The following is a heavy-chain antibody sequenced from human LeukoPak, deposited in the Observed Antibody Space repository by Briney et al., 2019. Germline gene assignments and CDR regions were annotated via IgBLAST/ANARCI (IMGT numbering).Heavy chain of an antibody. Sequence: GGSLRLSCAASGFTFSRYSMNWVRQAPGKGLEWVANIKQDGSEKYYVDSVKGRFTISRDNAKNSLYLQMNSLRAEDTAVYYCARDRGSQDYWGQGTLVTVSS. CDR1: GFTFSRYS. CDR3: ARDRGSQDY. CDR2: IKQDGSEK. D-gene: IGHD3-10*01. J-gene: IGHJ4*02. V-gene: IGHV3-7*05.